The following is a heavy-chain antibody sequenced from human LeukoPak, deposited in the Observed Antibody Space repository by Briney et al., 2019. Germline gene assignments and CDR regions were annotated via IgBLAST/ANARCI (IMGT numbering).Heavy chain of an antibody. D-gene: IGHD3-3*01. Sequence: PSETLSLTCTVSGGSISSYYWNWIRQPPGKGLEWIGYIYYSGSTNYNPSLKSRVTISVDTSKNQFSLKLSSVTAADTAVYYCARQGVFWSGFHSVDIWGQGTMVTVSS. J-gene: IGHJ3*02. CDR1: GGSISSYY. CDR3: ARQGVFWSGFHSVDI. CDR2: IYYSGST. V-gene: IGHV4-59*01.